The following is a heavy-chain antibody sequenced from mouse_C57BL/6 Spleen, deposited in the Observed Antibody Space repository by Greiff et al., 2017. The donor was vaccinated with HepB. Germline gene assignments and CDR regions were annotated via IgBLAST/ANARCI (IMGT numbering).Heavy chain of an antibody. CDR2: IHPNSGST. CDR1: GYTFTSYW. J-gene: IGHJ1*03. V-gene: IGHV1-64*01. Sequence: QVQLKQPGAELVKPGASVKLSCKASGYTFTSYWMHWVKQRPGQGLEWIGMIHPNSGSTNYNEKFKSKATLTVDKSSSTAYMQLSSLTSEDSAVYYCARGVFITTVVAPLPTYFDVWGTGTTVTVSS. CDR3: ARGVFITTVVAPLPTYFDV. D-gene: IGHD1-1*01.